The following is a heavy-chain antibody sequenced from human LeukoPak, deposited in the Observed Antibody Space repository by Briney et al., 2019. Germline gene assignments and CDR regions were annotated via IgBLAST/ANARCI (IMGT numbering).Heavy chain of an antibody. Sequence: GGSLRLSCAASVFTVSSNYMSSVRQAPGKGLEWVSVIYSGGSTYYAESVKGRFTISRDNSKYTLYLQMTRLRAEDTAVYYCAKVGPPYSSGWSIEFDYWGRGTLVTVSS. J-gene: IGHJ4*02. CDR1: VFTVSSNY. V-gene: IGHV3-53*01. CDR2: IYSGGST. D-gene: IGHD6-19*01. CDR3: AKVGPPYSSGWSIEFDY.